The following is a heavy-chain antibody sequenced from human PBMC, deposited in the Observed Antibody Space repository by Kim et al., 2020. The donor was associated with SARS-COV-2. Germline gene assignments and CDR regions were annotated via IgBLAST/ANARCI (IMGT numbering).Heavy chain of an antibody. CDR3: ARSSGYHIY. V-gene: IGHV3-7*01. J-gene: IGHJ4*02. D-gene: IGHD6-13*01. Sequence: GGSLRLSCAASGFTYSTVWMNWVRQAPGKGLEWVAHVKPDGSDKYFVDSVNGRFTITRDNAKNSLYLQMNSLRAEEPAVYYCARSSGYHIYWGQGTLVTVSS. CDR2: VKPDGSDK. CDR1: GFTYSTVW.